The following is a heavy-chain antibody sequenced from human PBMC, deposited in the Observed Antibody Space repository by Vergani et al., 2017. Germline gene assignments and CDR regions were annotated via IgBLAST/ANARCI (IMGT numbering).Heavy chain of an antibody. CDR2: ISCNRGKI. CDR1: GFVFDEYA. CDR3: VKDTGIQLWQQIEA. V-gene: IGHV3-9*01. J-gene: IGHJ4*02. Sequence: EVQLVTSGGGLVQPGGSLRLSCAASGFVFDEYALHWVRQSPGKGLEWVSGISCNRGKIAYADSVKGRFTISGDTAKKSLYLQMNNLRPKDTAFYYCVKDTGIQLWQQIEAWGQGILVTISS. D-gene: IGHD5-24*01.